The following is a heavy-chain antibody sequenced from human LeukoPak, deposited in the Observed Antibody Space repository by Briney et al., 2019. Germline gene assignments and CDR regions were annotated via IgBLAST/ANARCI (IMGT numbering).Heavy chain of an antibody. CDR2: IIPIFGTA. CDR1: GGTFSSYA. D-gene: IGHD3-3*01. CDR3: AREPTHPSAWSIF. V-gene: IGHV1-69*05. J-gene: IGHJ4*02. Sequence: ALVKVSCKASGGTFSSYAISWVRQAPGQGLEWMGRIIPIFGTANYAQKFQGRVTITTDESTSTAYMELSSLRSEDAAVYYCAREPTHPSAWSIFWGQGTLVTVSS.